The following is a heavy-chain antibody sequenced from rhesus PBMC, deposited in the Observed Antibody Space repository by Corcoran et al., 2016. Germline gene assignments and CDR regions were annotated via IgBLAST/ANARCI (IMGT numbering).Heavy chain of an antibody. CDR3: ARYLRDGLWYLDL. V-gene: IGHV4-147*01. Sequence: QVQLPESGPGLVTPSATLSLTCVVSGGSIIYNSWGWIRTSPGPGLEWIGSVFGGSGSTNYNPSLKSRVTSSIDPSKNQLSLRLNSVTAADTAVYFCARYLRDGLWYLDLWGPGTPI. CDR2: VFGGSGST. J-gene: IGHJ2*01. D-gene: IGHD3-3*01. CDR1: GGSIIYNS.